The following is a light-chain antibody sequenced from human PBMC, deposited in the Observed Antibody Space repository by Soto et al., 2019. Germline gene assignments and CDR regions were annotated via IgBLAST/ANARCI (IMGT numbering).Light chain of an antibody. CDR2: GAS. J-gene: IGKJ5*01. Sequence: EIVMTQSPATLSVCPGERATLSCRAIQSVSSSYLAWYQQKPGQAPRLLIYGASTRATGIPARFSGSGSGTEFTLTISSLQSEDFAVYYCQQYNIWPPITFGQGTRLEIK. CDR3: QQYNIWPPIT. CDR1: QSVSSSY. V-gene: IGKV3-15*01.